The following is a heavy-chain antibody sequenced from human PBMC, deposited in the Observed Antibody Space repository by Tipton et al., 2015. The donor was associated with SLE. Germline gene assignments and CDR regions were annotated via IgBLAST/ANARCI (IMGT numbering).Heavy chain of an antibody. J-gene: IGHJ4*02. Sequence: TLSLTCTVSGGSISSYYWSWIRQPAGGGLEWIGRIYTNENTNYNPSLKSRVTMSVDTSKNQFSLKLSSVTAADTAVYYCARLLLVGTTDYFDYWGQGTLVTVSS. CDR1: GGSISSYY. CDR2: IYTNENT. V-gene: IGHV4-4*07. CDR3: ARLLLVGTTDYFDY. D-gene: IGHD1-26*01.